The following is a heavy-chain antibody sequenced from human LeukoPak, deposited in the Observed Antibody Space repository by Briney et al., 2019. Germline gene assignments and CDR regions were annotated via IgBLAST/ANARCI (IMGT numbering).Heavy chain of an antibody. J-gene: IGHJ4*02. CDR3: AILVGGPDDS. CDR1: GFTFSTYA. Sequence: GGSLRLSCAASGFTFSTYAMSWVRQAPGKGLEWVSGISTGGGSTYYADSVKGRFTISRDNSKNTLYLQMNSLRAEDTALYYCAILVGGPDDSWGQGTLVTVSS. V-gene: IGHV3-23*01. CDR2: ISTGGGST.